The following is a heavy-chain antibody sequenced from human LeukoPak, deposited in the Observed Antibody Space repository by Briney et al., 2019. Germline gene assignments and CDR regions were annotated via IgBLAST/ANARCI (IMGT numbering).Heavy chain of an antibody. CDR2: ISSSSSTI. V-gene: IGHV3-48*04. CDR1: GFTFSSYS. CDR3: ASKWFCGGDCYYQIDF. D-gene: IGHD2-21*02. J-gene: IGHJ4*02. Sequence: GGSLRLSCAASGFTFSSYSINWVRQAPGKGLEWVSYISSSSSTIYYADSVKGRFTISRDNAKNSLYLQMNSLRAEDTAVYYCASKWFCGGDCYYQIDFWGQGTLVTVSS.